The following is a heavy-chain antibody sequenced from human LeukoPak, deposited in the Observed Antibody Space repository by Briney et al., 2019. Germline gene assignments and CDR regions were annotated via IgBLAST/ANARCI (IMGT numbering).Heavy chain of an antibody. CDR3: ARQSVGATPYWYFDL. CDR2: LYYSGST. V-gene: IGHV4-39*01. J-gene: IGHJ2*01. Sequence: SQTLSLTCTVSGGSISSSTHYWGWIRQPPGKGLEWIGSLYYSGSTYYNPSLKTQVTISLDTSNNQFCLKVTSVTAADTAVYYCARQSVGATPYWYFDLGGRGTLVTVSS. CDR1: GGSISSSTHY. D-gene: IGHD1-26*01.